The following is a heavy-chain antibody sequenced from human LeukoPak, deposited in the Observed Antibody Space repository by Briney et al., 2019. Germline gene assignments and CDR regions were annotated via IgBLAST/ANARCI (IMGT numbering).Heavy chain of an antibody. D-gene: IGHD4-17*01. CDR2: FRGSGVAT. CDR1: GFTFSSYA. V-gene: IGHV3-23*01. J-gene: IGHJ6*03. CDR3: ARGYGDPLDYYYYMDV. Sequence: GGSLRLSCAASGFTFSSYAMNWVRQAPGKGLKWVSGFRGSGVATFYADSVKGRFTISRDNSKNTLYLQMNSLRTEDTAVYYCARGYGDPLDYYYYMDVWGKGTTVTVSS.